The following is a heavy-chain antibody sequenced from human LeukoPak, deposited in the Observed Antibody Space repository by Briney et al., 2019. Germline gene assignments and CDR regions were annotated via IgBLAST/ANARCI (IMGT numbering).Heavy chain of an antibody. J-gene: IGHJ5*02. CDR1: GGSISSYY. V-gene: IGHV4-4*09. D-gene: IGHD3-9*01. CDR3: ARGVYYDILTGYYEGAWFDP. CDR2: IYTSGST. Sequence: PSETLSLTCTVSGGSISSYYWSWIRQPPGKGLEWIGYIYTSGSTNYNPSLKSRVTISVDTSKNQFSLKLSSVTAADTAVYYCARGVYYDILTGYYEGAWFDPWGQGTLVTVSS.